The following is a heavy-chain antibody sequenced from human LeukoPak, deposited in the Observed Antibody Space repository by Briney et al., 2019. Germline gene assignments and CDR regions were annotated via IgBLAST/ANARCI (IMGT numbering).Heavy chain of an antibody. D-gene: IGHD1-26*01. CDR2: ISGSGDRT. V-gene: IGHV3-23*01. CDR3: ARVDSGSRLDY. CDR1: GFTSSSHA. Sequence: GGSLRLSCAVSGFTSSSHAVSWVRQAPGRGLEWVSAISGSGDRTYYADSVKGRFTISRDNSKNTLYLQMNSLRAEDTAVYYCARVDSGSRLDYWGQGTLVTVSS. J-gene: IGHJ4*02.